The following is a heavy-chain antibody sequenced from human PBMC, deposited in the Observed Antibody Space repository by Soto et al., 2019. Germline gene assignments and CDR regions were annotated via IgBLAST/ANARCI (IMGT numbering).Heavy chain of an antibody. CDR2: INPSGGST. D-gene: IGHD3-22*01. Sequence: QVQLVQSGAEVKKPGASVKVSCKASGYTFTSYYMHCVRQAPGQGREGRVRINPSGGSTSYAQKFQGRVTLTRDTSTTTVYMELSSLRSEDTAVYYCARDDYYDSSGYYETTYNWCDPWGQGTLVNVSS. CDR1: GYTFTSYY. CDR3: ARDDYYDSSGYYETTYNWCDP. J-gene: IGHJ5*02. V-gene: IGHV1-46*01.